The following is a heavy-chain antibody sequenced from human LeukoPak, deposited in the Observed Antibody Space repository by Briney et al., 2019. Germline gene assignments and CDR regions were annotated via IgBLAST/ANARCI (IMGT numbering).Heavy chain of an antibody. J-gene: IGHJ4*02. D-gene: IGHD5-12*01. Sequence: SETLSLTCTVSGGSITSHFWSRIRQPPGKGLEWIGYIYYSGSTNYNPSLKSRVTISVDTSKNQFSLKLSSVTAADTAVYYCARGASRYAGSPRGAFDYWGQGTLVTVSS. V-gene: IGHV4-59*11. CDR2: IYYSGST. CDR3: ARGASRYAGSPRGAFDY. CDR1: GGSITSHF.